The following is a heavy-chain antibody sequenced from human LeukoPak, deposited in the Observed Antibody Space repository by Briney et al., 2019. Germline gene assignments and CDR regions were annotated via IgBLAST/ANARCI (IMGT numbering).Heavy chain of an antibody. CDR2: IYYSGST. V-gene: IGHV4-30-4*08. Sequence: SETLSLTCTVSGGSISSGDYYWSWIRQPPGKGLEWIGYIYYSGSTYYNPSLKSRVTISVDTSKNQFSLKLSSVTAADTAVYYCARDSRTMVRGVRNPFFDYWGQGTLVTVSA. CDR3: ARDSRTMVRGVRNPFFDY. D-gene: IGHD3-10*01. CDR1: GGSISSGDYY. J-gene: IGHJ4*02.